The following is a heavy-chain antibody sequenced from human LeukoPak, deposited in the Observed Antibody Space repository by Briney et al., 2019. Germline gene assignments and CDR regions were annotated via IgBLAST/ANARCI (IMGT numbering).Heavy chain of an antibody. CDR2: INSDGSST. CDR3: ARDSPRSYFDY. CDR1: GFTFGSYW. V-gene: IGHV3-74*01. J-gene: IGHJ4*02. Sequence: GGSLRLSCAASGFTFGSYWMHWVRQAPGKGLVWVSRINSDGSSTSYADSVKGRFTISRDNAKNTLYLQMNSLRAEDTAVYYCARDSPRSYFDYWGQGTLVTVSS.